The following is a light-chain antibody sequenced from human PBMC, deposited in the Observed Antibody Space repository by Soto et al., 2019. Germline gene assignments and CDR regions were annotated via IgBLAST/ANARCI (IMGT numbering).Light chain of an antibody. J-gene: IGLJ2*01. CDR3: AAWDDSLSGPCVV. V-gene: IGLV1-47*01. Sequence: QAVVTQPPSASGTPGQRVTISCSGSSSNIGSNYVYWYQQLPGTAPKLLIYRNNQRPSGVPDRFSGSKSGTSASLAISGLRSEDEADYYCAAWDDSLSGPCVVFGGGTQLTVL. CDR2: RNN. CDR1: SSNIGSNY.